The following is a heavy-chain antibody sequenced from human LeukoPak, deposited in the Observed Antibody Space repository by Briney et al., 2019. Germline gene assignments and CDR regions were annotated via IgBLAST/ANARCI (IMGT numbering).Heavy chain of an antibody. CDR2: ISYDGKNI. D-gene: IGHD5-12*01. Sequence: GRSLRLSCAASGFSFNNYGFHWVRQAPGKGLDWVSAISYDGKNIHYADSVKGRFTISRNNSRNTVYLQMNSLRVEDTAVYYCAKTYSRESGYDFFFHYWGQGTRVTVSS. CDR3: AKTYSRESGYDFFFHY. CDR1: GFSFNNYG. V-gene: IGHV3-33*06. J-gene: IGHJ4*02.